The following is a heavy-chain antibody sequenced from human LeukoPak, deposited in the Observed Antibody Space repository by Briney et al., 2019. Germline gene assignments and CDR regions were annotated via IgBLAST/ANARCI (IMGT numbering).Heavy chain of an antibody. Sequence: SETLSLTCAVYGGSFSGYYWSWIRQPPGKGLEWIGEINHSGSTNYNPSLKSRVTISVDTSKNQFSLKLSSVTAADTAVYYWARRYGDYVTYFDYWGQGTLVTVSS. CDR3: ARRYGDYVTYFDY. V-gene: IGHV4-34*01. D-gene: IGHD4-17*01. CDR1: GGSFSGYY. CDR2: INHSGST. J-gene: IGHJ4*02.